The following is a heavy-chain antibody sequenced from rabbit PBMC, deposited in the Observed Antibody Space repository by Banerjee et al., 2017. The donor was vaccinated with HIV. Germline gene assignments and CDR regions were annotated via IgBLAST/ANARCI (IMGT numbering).Heavy chain of an antibody. CDR2: IYTGSGST. V-gene: IGHV1S45*01. Sequence: QEQLVESGGGLVQPEGSLTLTCTASGFSFSASYWLCWVRQAPGKGLEWIGCIYTGSGSTGYASWAKGRFTISKTSSTTVTLQMTSLTAADTATYFCARAGYAGYAGDGFCKLWGQGTLVTDS. CDR3: ARAGYAGYAGDGFCKL. J-gene: IGHJ4*01. CDR1: GFSFSASYW. D-gene: IGHD7-1*01.